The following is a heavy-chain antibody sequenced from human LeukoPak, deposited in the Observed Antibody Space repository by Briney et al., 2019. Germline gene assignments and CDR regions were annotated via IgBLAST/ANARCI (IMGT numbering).Heavy chain of an antibody. D-gene: IGHD1-26*01. V-gene: IGHV3-30*03. CDR1: GFTFSSYG. Sequence: GGSLRLSCAASGFTFSSYGMHWVRQAPGKGLEWVAVISYDGSNKYYADSVKGRFTISRDNSKNTLYLQMNSLRAEDTAVYYCARETPIVGATFFDYWGQGTLVTVSS. CDR3: ARETPIVGATFFDY. CDR2: ISYDGSNK. J-gene: IGHJ4*02.